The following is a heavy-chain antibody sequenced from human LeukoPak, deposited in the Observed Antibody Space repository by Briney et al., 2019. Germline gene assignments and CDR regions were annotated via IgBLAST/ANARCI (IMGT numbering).Heavy chain of an antibody. CDR1: GGSISSSSYY. Sequence: SETLSLTCTVSGGSISSSSYYWGWIRQPPGKGLEWIGSIYYSGSTYYNPSLKSRVTISVDTSKNQFSLKLSSVTAADTAVHYCARHKPYYYDSSGYYDYWGQGTLVTVSS. V-gene: IGHV4-39*01. CDR2: IYYSGST. J-gene: IGHJ4*02. CDR3: ARHKPYYYDSSGYYDY. D-gene: IGHD3-22*01.